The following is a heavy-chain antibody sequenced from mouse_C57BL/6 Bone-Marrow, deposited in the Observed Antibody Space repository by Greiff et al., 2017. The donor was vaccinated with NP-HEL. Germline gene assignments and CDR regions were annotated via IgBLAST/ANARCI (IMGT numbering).Heavy chain of an antibody. J-gene: IGHJ3*01. CDR2: IHPNSGST. D-gene: IGHD1-1*01. CDR1: GYTFTSYW. Sequence: QVQLQQPGAELVKPGASVKLSCKASGYTFTSYWMHWVKQRPGQGLEWIGMIHPNSGSTNYNEKFKSKATLTVDKTSSTAYMQLSSLISEDSAVYYCAPLYYYGSSPFAYWGQGTLVTVSA. V-gene: IGHV1-64*01. CDR3: APLYYYGSSPFAY.